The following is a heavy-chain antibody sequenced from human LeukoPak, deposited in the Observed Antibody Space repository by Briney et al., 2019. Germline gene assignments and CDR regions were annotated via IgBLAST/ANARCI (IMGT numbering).Heavy chain of an antibody. V-gene: IGHV3-30*04. Sequence: PGASLRLSCAASGCTFSSYAMHWVRQAPGKGLEWVAVISYDGSNKYYADSVKGRFTISRDNSKNTLYLQMNSLRAEDTAVYYCARDWNYSSSSYYYYYMDVWGKGTTVTVSS. CDR1: GCTFSSYA. J-gene: IGHJ6*03. CDR3: ARDWNYSSSSYYYYYMDV. CDR2: ISYDGSNK. D-gene: IGHD6-6*01.